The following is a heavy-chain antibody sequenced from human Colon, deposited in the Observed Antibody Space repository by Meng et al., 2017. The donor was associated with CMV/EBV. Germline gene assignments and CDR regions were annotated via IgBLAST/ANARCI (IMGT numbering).Heavy chain of an antibody. CDR2: IYPGDSET. Sequence: KVSCKASGYTFSNFWIVWVRQRPGKGLEWMGVIYPGDSETKYSPSFRGQVTISADKSIRTAFLQWISVMASDTAIYYCVTDQRPTHNFDYWGQGTLVTVSS. J-gene: IGHJ4*02. CDR3: VTDQRPTHNFDY. V-gene: IGHV5-51*01. CDR1: GYTFSNFW. D-gene: IGHD1-1*01.